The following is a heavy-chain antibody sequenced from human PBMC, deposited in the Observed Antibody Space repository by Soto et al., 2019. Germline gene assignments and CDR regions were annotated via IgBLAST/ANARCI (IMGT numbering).Heavy chain of an antibody. CDR2: IYPGDSDT. Sequence: GESLKISCKGSGYSFTSYWIGWVRQMPGKGLEWMGIIYPGDSDTRYSPSFQDQVTISADKSISTAYLQWSSLKASDTAMYYCARLVRYCSSTSCPNWFDPWGQGTLVTVSS. CDR3: ARLVRYCSSTSCPNWFDP. CDR1: GYSFTSYW. J-gene: IGHJ5*02. V-gene: IGHV5-51*01. D-gene: IGHD2-2*01.